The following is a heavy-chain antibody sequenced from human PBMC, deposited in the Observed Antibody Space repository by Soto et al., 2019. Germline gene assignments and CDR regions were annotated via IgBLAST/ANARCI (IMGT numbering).Heavy chain of an antibody. D-gene: IGHD2-21*02. J-gene: IGHJ6*02. CDR1: GGTFSSYA. CDR3: ASLVHFGGNSQCYYGMDV. CDR2: IIPIFGTA. Sequence: QVQLVQSGAEVKKPGSSVKVSCKASGGTFSSYAISWVRQAPGQGLEWMGGIIPIFGTANYAQKFQGRVTITADESTGTGCRELSSLRSEDTAVYYCASLVHFGGNSQCYYGMDVWGQGSTVTVS. V-gene: IGHV1-69*01.